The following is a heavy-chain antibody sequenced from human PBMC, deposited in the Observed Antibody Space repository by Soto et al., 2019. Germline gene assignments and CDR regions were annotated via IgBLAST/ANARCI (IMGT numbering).Heavy chain of an antibody. CDR1: GYAFRTYA. D-gene: IGHD3-9*01. CDR2: ISVRGTTT. V-gene: IGHV3-23*01. J-gene: IGHJ4*02. Sequence: EVQLLESGGGMVQPGGSLRLSCAASGYAFRTYAMSWVRQAPGKGLEWVSVISVRGTTTNYADSVKGRFTISRDISKNTLYLQMNSLRAEDTAMYYCARGILLYFDWPHAYFDYWGKGTLVTVSS. CDR3: ARGILLYFDWPHAYFDY.